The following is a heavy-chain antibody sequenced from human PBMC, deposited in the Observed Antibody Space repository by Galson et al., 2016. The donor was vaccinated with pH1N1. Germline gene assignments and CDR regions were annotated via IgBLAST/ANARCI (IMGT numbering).Heavy chain of an antibody. Sequence: TLSLTCTVSGGSINSDNSYWSWIRQPAGKGLEWIGRIYPSGGTNYDPSLKSRVTISVDTSKNQFSLKLSSVTAADTAVYYCARDAAHSGTYYVAFDTWGQGTIVTVSS. J-gene: IGHJ3*02. D-gene: IGHD1-26*01. CDR3: ARDAAHSGTYYVAFDT. V-gene: IGHV4-61*02. CDR2: IYPSGGT. CDR1: GGSINSDNSY.